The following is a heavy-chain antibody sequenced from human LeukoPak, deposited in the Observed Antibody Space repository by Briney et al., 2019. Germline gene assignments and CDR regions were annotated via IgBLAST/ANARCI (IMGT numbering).Heavy chain of an antibody. J-gene: IGHJ4*02. V-gene: IGHV3-21*01. CDR2: ISSSSSYI. Sequence: GRSLRLSCAASGFTFSSYSMNWVRQAPGKGLEWVSSISSSSSYIYYADSVKGRFTISRDNAKNSLYLQMNSLRAEDTAVYYCARESVTGSWYYFDYWGQGTLVTVSS. CDR3: ARESVTGSWYYFDY. CDR1: GFTFSSYS. D-gene: IGHD6-13*01.